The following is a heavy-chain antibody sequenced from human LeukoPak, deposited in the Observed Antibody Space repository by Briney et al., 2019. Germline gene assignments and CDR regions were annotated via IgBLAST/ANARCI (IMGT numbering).Heavy chain of an antibody. Sequence: GGSLRLSCAASGFTFSNYAMSWVRQTPGEGLEWVSAIGGSGGGTYYADFVKGRFTISRDNSKNTLYLQMNSLRAEDTAVYYCAKEEGWGSYPYYYYGMDVWGQGTTVTVSS. CDR3: AKEEGWGSYPYYYYGMDV. D-gene: IGHD3-16*01. CDR1: GFTFSNYA. V-gene: IGHV3-23*01. J-gene: IGHJ6*02. CDR2: IGGSGGGT.